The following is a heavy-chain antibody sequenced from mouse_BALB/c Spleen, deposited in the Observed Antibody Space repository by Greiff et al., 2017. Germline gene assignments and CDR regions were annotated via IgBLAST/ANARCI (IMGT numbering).Heavy chain of an antibody. CDR2: ISSGSSTI. V-gene: IGHV5-17*02. Sequence: EVQGVESGGGLVQPGGSRKLSCAASGFTFSSFGMHWVRQAPEKGLEWVAYISSGSSTIYYADTVKGRFTISRDNPKNTLFLQMTSLRSEDTAMYYCARWELGWFAYWGQGTLVTVSA. CDR3: ARWELGWFAY. J-gene: IGHJ3*01. D-gene: IGHD4-1*01. CDR1: GFTFSSFG.